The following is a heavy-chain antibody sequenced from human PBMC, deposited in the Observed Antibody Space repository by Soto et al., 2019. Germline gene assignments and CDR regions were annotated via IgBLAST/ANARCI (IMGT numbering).Heavy chain of an antibody. CDR1: GGTFSSYA. D-gene: IGHD6-13*01. Sequence: SVKVSCKASGGTFSSYAISWVRQAPGQGLEWMGGIIPIFGTANYAQKFQGRVTITADESTSTAYMELSSLRSEDTAAYYCARELVDSSSWYRESYYFDYWGQGTLVTVSS. V-gene: IGHV1-69*13. CDR2: IIPIFGTA. J-gene: IGHJ4*02. CDR3: ARELVDSSSWYRESYYFDY.